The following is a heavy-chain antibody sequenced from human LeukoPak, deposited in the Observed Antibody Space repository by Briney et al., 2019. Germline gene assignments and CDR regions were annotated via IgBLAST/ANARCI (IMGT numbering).Heavy chain of an antibody. Sequence: PGGSLRLSCAASRFTFSSYAMSWVRQAPGKGLEWVSAISFSGGSTYYADSVKGRFTISRDNSKNTLYLQMNSLRVEDTAMYHCASGWYTAASDIWGQGTMVTVSS. J-gene: IGHJ3*02. CDR2: ISFSGGST. CDR1: RFTFSSYA. CDR3: ASGWYTAASDI. D-gene: IGHD6-19*01. V-gene: IGHV3-23*01.